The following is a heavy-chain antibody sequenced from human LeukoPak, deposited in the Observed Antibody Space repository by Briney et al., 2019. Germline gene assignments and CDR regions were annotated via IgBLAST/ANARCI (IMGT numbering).Heavy chain of an antibody. CDR1: GGSFSGYY. CDR3: ARVPPSYYDILTGYYLPDNWFDP. CDR2: INHSGST. J-gene: IGHJ5*02. D-gene: IGHD3-9*01. Sequence: SETLSLTCAVYGGSFSGYYWSWIRQPPGKGLEWIGEINHSGSTNYNPSLKSRVTISVDTSKNQFSLKLSSVTAADTAVYYCARVPPSYYDILTGYYLPDNWFDPWGQGTLVTVSS. V-gene: IGHV4-34*01.